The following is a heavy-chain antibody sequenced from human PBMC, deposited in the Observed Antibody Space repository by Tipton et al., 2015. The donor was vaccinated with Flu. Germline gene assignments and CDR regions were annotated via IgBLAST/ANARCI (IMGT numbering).Heavy chain of an antibody. V-gene: IGHV4-4*07. CDR3: ARDGEGLWFGSNWFDP. CDR2: IYTSGST. J-gene: IGHJ5*02. Sequence: TLSLTCTVSGGSISSYYWSWIRQPAGKGLEWIGRIYTSGSTNYNPSLKSRVTMSVDTSKNQFSLKLSSVTAADTAVYYCARDGEGLWFGSNWFDPWGQGTLVPVSS. CDR1: GGSISSYY. D-gene: IGHD3-10*01.